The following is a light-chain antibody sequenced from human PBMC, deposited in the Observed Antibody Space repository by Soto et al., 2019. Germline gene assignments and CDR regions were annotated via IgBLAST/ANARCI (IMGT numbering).Light chain of an antibody. Sequence: EMVMTQSPAPLSLSPGERATLSFKASQSVSTYLAWYQQKPGQAPRLLIYDASNRATGIPARFSGSGSGTDFTLTISSLEPEDFAVYYCQQRSSWITFGQGTRLEI. V-gene: IGKV3-11*01. CDR3: QQRSSWIT. CDR2: DAS. J-gene: IGKJ5*01. CDR1: QSVSTY.